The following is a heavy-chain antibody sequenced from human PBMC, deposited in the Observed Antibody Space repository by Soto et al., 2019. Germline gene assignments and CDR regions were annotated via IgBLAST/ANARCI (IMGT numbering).Heavy chain of an antibody. CDR1: AFTLSSYW. CDR2: IKPDGSEK. Sequence: EVQLVESGGGLVQPGGSLRLSCEASAFTLSSYWMSWVRQAPGKGLEWVANIKPDGSEKYYVDSVKGRFTISXXXXXXXXXXXMSTLRPEDTAIYYCARDYEFGFDIWGQGTLVTVSS. V-gene: IGHV3-7*01. CDR3: ARDYEFGFDI. J-gene: IGHJ3*02. D-gene: IGHD3-22*01.